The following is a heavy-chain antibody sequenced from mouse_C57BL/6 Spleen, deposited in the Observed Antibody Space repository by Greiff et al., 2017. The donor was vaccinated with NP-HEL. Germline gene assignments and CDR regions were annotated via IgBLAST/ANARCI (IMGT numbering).Heavy chain of an antibody. CDR3: ARVPLTGHYFDY. V-gene: IGHV3-6*01. J-gene: IGHJ2*01. D-gene: IGHD4-1*01. Sequence: EVKLMESGPGLVKPSQSLSLTCSVTGYSITSGYYWNWIRQFPGNKLEWMGYISYDGSNNYNPSLKNRISITRDTSKNQFFLKLNSVTTEDTATYYCARVPLTGHYFDYWGQGTTLTVSS. CDR2: ISYDGSN. CDR1: GYSITSGYY.